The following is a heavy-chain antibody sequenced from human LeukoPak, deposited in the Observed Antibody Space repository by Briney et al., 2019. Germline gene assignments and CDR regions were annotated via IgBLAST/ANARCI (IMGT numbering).Heavy chain of an antibody. CDR1: GFTFSSYS. D-gene: IGHD1-26*01. V-gene: IGHV3-48*01. CDR2: ISISSSTI. Sequence: GGSLRLSCAASGFTFSSYSMNWVRQAPGKGLEWVSYISISSSTIYYADSVKGRFTISRDNAKNSLYLQMNSLRAEDTAVYYCARDGQWELKEGWGQGTLVTVSS. J-gene: IGHJ4*02. CDR3: ARDGQWELKEG.